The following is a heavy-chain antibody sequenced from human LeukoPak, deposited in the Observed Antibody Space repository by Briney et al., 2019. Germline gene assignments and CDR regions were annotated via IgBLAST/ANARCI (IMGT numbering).Heavy chain of an antibody. CDR2: ISSSSSYI. V-gene: IGHV3-21*01. CDR1: GFTFSSYG. D-gene: IGHD3-10*01. J-gene: IGHJ3*02. CDR3: ARGVRDAFDI. Sequence: GGSLRLSCAASGFTFSSYGMHWVRQAPGKGLEWVSSISSSSSYIYYADSVKGRFTISRDNAKNSLYLQMNSLRAEDTAVYYCARGVRDAFDIWGQGTMVTVSS.